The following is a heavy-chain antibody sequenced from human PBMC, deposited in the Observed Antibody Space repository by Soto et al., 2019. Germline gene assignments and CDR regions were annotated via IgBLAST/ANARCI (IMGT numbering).Heavy chain of an antibody. V-gene: IGHV4-59*01. CDR2: IYYSGST. CDR3: ARARYYDILTGYPYYFDY. Sequence: PSETLSLTCTVSGGSISSYYWSWIRQPPGKGLEWIGYIYYSGSTNYNPSLKSRVTISVDTSKNQFSLKLSSVTAADTAVYYCARARYYDILTGYPYYFDYWGQGTLVTVSS. CDR1: GGSISSYY. D-gene: IGHD3-9*01. J-gene: IGHJ4*02.